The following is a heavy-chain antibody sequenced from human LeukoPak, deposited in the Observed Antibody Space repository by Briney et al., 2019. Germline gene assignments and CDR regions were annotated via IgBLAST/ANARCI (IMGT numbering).Heavy chain of an antibody. CDR1: GFTVSDYY. J-gene: IGHJ3*02. V-gene: IGHV3-7*01. Sequence: GGSLRLSCAASGFTVSDYYMSWVRQAPGKGLEWVANIKQDGSEKYYVDSVKGRFTISRDNAKNSLYLQMNSLRAEDTAVYYCARAGGHYNWNFGDAIDIWGQGTMVTVSS. D-gene: IGHD1-20*01. CDR3: ARAGGHYNWNFGDAIDI. CDR2: IKQDGSEK.